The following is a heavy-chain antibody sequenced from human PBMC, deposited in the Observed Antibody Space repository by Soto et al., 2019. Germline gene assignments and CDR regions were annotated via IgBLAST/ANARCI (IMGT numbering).Heavy chain of an antibody. CDR3: AKVSSTAMVLNWFDP. D-gene: IGHD5-18*01. CDR1: GFTFSSYA. Sequence: GVLRLSCAASGFTFSSYAMSWVRQAPGKGLEWVSAISGSGGSTYYADSVKGRFTISRDNSKNTLYLQMNSLRAEDTAVYYCAKVSSTAMVLNWFDPWGQGTLVTVSS. CDR2: ISGSGGST. V-gene: IGHV3-23*01. J-gene: IGHJ5*02.